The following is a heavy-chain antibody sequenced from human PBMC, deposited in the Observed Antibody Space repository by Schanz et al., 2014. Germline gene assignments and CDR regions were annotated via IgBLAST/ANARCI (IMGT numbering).Heavy chain of an antibody. V-gene: IGHV3-48*01. CDR3: ARDYESTLPPPRHDAFDV. CDR1: GFTFSDYG. D-gene: IGHD3-22*01. J-gene: IGHJ3*01. Sequence: EVQVVESGGGLVQPGGSLRLSCAASGFTFSDYGMSWVRQAPGKGLEWISYISSSSGTIYYADSVKGRFTISRDNAKIFLYLQINGVRAKTTSVYCWARDYESTLPPPRHDAFDVWGQGTVVTVSS. CDR2: ISSSSGTI.